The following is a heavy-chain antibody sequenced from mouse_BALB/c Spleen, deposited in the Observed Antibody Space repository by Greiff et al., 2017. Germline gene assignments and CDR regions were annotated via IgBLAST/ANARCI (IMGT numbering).Heavy chain of an antibody. CDR1: GYTFTSYY. J-gene: IGHJ2*01. D-gene: IGHD2-3*01. CDR3: ARSKGMGYYFDY. Sequence: QVQLQQSGPELVKPGASVRISCKASGYTFTSYYIHWVKQRPGQGLEWIGWIYPGNVNTKYNEKFKGKATLTADKSSSTAYMQLSSLTSEDSAVSFCARSKGMGYYFDYWGQGTTLTGSS. CDR2: IYPGNVNT. V-gene: IGHV1S56*01.